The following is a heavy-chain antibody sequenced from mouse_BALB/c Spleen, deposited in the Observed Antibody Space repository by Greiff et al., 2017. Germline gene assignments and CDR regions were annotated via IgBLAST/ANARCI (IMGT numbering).Heavy chain of an antibody. CDR2: ISSGGSYT. Sequence: EVKLQESGGGLVKPGGSLKLSCAASGFTFSSYTMSWVRQTPEKRLEWVATISSGGSYTYYPDSVKGRFTISRDNAKNTLYLQMSSLKSEDTAMYYCTRGSPWYFDVWGAGTTVTVSS. CDR3: TRGSPWYFDV. V-gene: IGHV5-6-4*01. J-gene: IGHJ1*01. CDR1: GFTFSSYT.